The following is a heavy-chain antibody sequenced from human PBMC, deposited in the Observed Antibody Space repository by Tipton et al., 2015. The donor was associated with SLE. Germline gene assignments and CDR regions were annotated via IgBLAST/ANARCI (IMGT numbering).Heavy chain of an antibody. J-gene: IGHJ6*03. CDR2: INQSGSA. V-gene: IGHV4-34*01. CDR3: ARGRPRATQAWGGYYYYMDV. Sequence: TLSLTCAVYGGSFSGYYWSWFRQPPGKGLEWIGEINQSGSATYNPSLKSRITISVDTSKNQFSLRLSSVTAADTAVYYCARGRPRATQAWGGYYYYMDVWGKGTTVTVSS. D-gene: IGHD3-16*01. CDR1: GGSFSGYY.